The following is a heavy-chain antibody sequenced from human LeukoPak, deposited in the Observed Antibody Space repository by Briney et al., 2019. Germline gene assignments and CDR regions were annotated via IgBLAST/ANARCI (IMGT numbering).Heavy chain of an antibody. CDR2: IKHDGSEKQDGSEK. Sequence: PGGSLRLSCAASGFTFSSYNMNWVRQAPGKGLEWVANIKHDGSEKQDGSEKNYVDSVKGRYTISRDNAKNSLYLQMNSLRAGDTAVYYCARSGRGVDSLYFYMDVWGKGTTVTVSS. D-gene: IGHD3-10*01. CDR3: ARSGRGVDSLYFYMDV. V-gene: IGHV3-7*01. J-gene: IGHJ6*03. CDR1: GFTFSSYN.